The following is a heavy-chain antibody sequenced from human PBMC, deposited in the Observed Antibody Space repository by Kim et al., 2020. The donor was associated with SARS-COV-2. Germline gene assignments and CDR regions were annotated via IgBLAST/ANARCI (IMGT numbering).Heavy chain of an antibody. J-gene: IGHJ5*02. V-gene: IGHV3-7*01. D-gene: IGHD6-19*01. Sequence: EEHYVDSVNVRFTISRDNDRNSLYLQMNSLRVEDTALYFCARGSGWLSDAWGQGTLVTVSS. CDR2: EE. CDR3: ARGSGWLSDA.